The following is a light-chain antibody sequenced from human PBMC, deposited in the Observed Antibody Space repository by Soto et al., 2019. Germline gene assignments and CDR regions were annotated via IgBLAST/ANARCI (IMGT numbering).Light chain of an antibody. CDR2: DVS. V-gene: IGLV2-14*01. J-gene: IGLJ2*01. CDR1: SSDVGGYNY. Sequence: QSVLTQPASVSGSPGQSITISCTGTSSDVGGYNYVSWYQQHPGKAPKLMIYDVSNRPSGVSNRLSGSKSGNTASLTISGLQDEDEADYYCSLYTSSSTLVFGGGTKVTVL. CDR3: SLYTSSSTLV.